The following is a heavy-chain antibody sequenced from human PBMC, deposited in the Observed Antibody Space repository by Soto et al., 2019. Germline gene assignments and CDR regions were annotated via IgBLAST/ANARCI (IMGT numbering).Heavy chain of an antibody. J-gene: IGHJ6*02. V-gene: IGHV1-18*01. CDR1: GYTFSNYG. D-gene: IGHD6-19*01. CDR2: ISGYNGNT. CDR3: SRFIMVGGWFDPNYYHGMDV. Sequence: QVKLVQSGAEVKKPGASVTVSCKTSGYTFSNYGINWVRQAPGQGLEWMGWISGYNGNTNYAPTVQGRVTMTTDTSTGTVYMELRRLKSDDTAIYYCSRFIMVGGWFDPNYYHGMDVWGQGTTVTVSS.